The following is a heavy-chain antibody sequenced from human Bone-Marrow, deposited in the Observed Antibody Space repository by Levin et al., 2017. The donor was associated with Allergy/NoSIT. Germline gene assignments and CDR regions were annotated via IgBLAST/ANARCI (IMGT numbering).Heavy chain of an antibody. D-gene: IGHD3-22*01. V-gene: IGHV3-30*18. CDR3: AKLGFESSGASRMIDY. Sequence: GGSLRLSCAASGFTFSSYVMHWVRQAPGKGLEWVAYISYDGSRVYYADSVKGRFTLSRDNSKSTLYLEMNSLRGEDTAVYYCAKLGFESSGASRMIDYWGQGTLVTVSS. CDR2: ISYDGSRV. CDR1: GFTFSSYV. J-gene: IGHJ4*02.